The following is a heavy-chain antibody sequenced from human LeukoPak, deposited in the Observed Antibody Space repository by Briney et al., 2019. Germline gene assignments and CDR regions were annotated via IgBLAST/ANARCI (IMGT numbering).Heavy chain of an antibody. J-gene: IGHJ4*02. Sequence: GGSLRLSCAASGYTFSSHGLTRVRQAPGKGLEWVSTINGAGDNTYYAETVKGRFTISRDNSKNTLYLQMHSLRAEDTAIYYCAKVSVCYGCYLDYWGQGTLVTVS. CDR2: INGAGDNT. CDR1: GYTFSSHG. CDR3: AKVSVCYGCYLDY. D-gene: IGHD3-16*01. V-gene: IGHV3-23*01.